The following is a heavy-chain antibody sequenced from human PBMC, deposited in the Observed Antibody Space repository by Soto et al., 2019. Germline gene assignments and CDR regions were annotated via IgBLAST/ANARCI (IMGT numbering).Heavy chain of an antibody. J-gene: IGHJ4*02. CDR2: IWYDGSNK. CDR3: ARDSSRRYGDHIDY. CDR1: GFTFSSYG. V-gene: IGHV3-33*01. Sequence: GGSLRLSCAASGFTFSSYGMHWVRQAPGKGLEWVAVIWYDGSNKYYADSVKGRFTISRDNSKNTLYLQMNSLRAEDTAVYYCARDSSRRYGDHIDYWGQGTLVTVSS. D-gene: IGHD4-17*01.